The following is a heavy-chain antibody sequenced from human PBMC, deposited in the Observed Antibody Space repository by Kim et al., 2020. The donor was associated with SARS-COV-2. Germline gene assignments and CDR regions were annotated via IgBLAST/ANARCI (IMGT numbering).Heavy chain of an antibody. CDR1: GFTFNNYD. V-gene: IGHV3-48*01. CDR2: ISSSSGIT. J-gene: IGHJ4*02. Sequence: GGSLRLSCAASGFTFNNYDMIWVRQTPGTGLEWISYISSSSGITAYADSVKGRITISRDNAKNSLYLQMNSLRVEDTAVYYCATKGSRGVTTMDSWGQGTLVTVSS. CDR3: ATKGSRGVTTMDS. D-gene: IGHD4-17*01.